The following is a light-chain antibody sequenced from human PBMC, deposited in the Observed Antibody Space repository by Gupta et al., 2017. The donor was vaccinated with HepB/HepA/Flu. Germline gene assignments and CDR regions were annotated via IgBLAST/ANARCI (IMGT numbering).Light chain of an antibody. CDR3: QQDDNLLCS. J-gene: IGKJ2*04. CDR2: DAS. V-gene: IGKV1-33*01. CDR1: QDISNY. Sequence: DIQMTQSPSSLSASVGDRVTITCQASQDISNYLNWYQQKPGKAPKLLIYDASKVETGVPSRFSGSGSGTDFTFTISSLQPEDIATYYCQQDDNLLCSFGQGTKLEIK.